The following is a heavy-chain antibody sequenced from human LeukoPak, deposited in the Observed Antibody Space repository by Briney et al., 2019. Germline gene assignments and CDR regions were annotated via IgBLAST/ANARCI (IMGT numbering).Heavy chain of an antibody. Sequence: PSETLSLTCTVSGGSISSSSYYWGWIRQPPGKGLEWIGSIYYSGSTYYNPSLKSRVTISVDTSKNQFSLKLSSVTAADTAVYYCARRRVPPTSELDPWGQGTLVTVSS. J-gene: IGHJ5*02. CDR2: IYYSGST. D-gene: IGHD2-2*01. CDR1: GGSISSSSYY. V-gene: IGHV4-39*01. CDR3: ARRRVPPTSELDP.